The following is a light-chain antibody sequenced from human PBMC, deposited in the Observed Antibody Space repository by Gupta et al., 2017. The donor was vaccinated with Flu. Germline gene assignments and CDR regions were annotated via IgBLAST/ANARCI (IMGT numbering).Light chain of an antibody. CDR2: DVS. J-gene: IGLJ2*01. Sequence: QSALTQPRSVSGSPGQSVAISCTGTSSDVGGYNFVSWYQHHPGKAPKLIIYDVSKRPSGVPDRFSGSKSGNTASLTISGLQAEDESDFYCGSDAGRSVVFGGGTKLTVL. CDR1: SSDVGGYNF. V-gene: IGLV2-11*01. CDR3: GSDAGRSVV.